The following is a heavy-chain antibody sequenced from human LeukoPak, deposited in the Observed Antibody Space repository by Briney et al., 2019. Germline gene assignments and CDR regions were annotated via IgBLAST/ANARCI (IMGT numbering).Heavy chain of an antibody. CDR1: GGSFSAYY. Sequence: SGTLSLTCAVYGGSFSAYYWTWIRQPPGKGLEWIGEINHSGSSNYNSSLRSRVTISVDTSYKQFSLRLSSVTAADAAVYYCAPRGDIEHSYVYGHSFDPWGQGTRVIVSS. D-gene: IGHD5-18*01. V-gene: IGHV4-34*01. J-gene: IGHJ5*02. CDR3: APRGDIEHSYVYGHSFDP. CDR2: INHSGSS.